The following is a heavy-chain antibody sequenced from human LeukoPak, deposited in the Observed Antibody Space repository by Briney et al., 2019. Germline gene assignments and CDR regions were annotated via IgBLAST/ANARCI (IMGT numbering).Heavy chain of an antibody. J-gene: IGHJ4*02. CDR3: ARVGPPSVVTMTFDF. CDR1: GFTFSSYA. CDR2: ISGRDSST. V-gene: IGHV3-23*01. Sequence: GGSLRLSCAASGFTFSSYAMGWVRQAPGKGREWVSAISGRDSSTYYADSVKGRFTISRDDSKNTLYLQMNSLRAEDTALYYCARVGPPSVVTMTFDFWGQGTLVTVSS. D-gene: IGHD2-2*01.